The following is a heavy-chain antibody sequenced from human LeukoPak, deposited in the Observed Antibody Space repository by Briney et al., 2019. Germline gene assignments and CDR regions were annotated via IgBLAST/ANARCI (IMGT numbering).Heavy chain of an antibody. CDR2: INPNSGGT. J-gene: IGHJ6*03. V-gene: IGHV1-2*02. CDR1: GGTFSSYA. Sequence: ASVKVSCKASGGTFSSYAISWVRQAPGQGLEWMGWINPNSGGTNYAQKFQGRVTMTRDTSISTAYMELSRLRSDDTAVYYCARAAHCSSTSCYSSYYYYYMDVWGKGTTVTVSS. D-gene: IGHD2-2*01. CDR3: ARAAHCSSTSCYSSYYYYYMDV.